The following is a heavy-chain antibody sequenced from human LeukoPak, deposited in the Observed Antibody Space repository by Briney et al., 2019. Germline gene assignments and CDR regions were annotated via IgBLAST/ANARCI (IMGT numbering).Heavy chain of an antibody. CDR1: GFTVSSNY. CDR2: LCSGGST. CDR3: ARDSTVDGQLGH. Sequence: GGSLRLSCAASGFTVSSNYMSWLRQAPGKGLEGVSILCSGGSTYYADSVKGRFTISRHNSKNTLYLQMNSLRAEDTAVYYCARDSTVDGQLGHWGQGTLVTVSS. V-gene: IGHV3-53*04. D-gene: IGHD2-2*01. J-gene: IGHJ4*02.